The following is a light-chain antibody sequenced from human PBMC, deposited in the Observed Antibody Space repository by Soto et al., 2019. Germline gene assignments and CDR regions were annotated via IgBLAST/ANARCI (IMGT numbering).Light chain of an antibody. J-gene: IGKJ2*01. V-gene: IGKV3-20*01. CDR3: QQFGSAIPHT. Sequence: EIVMTQSPGTLSLSPGERATISCRASQVIGSRYLAWYHQKSGQAPRLLIYGASSRATGIPDRFSGSGSGTVFTLTISRLEPEEVGVYYCQQFGSAIPHTFGHGTKLEIK. CDR2: GAS. CDR1: QVIGSRY.